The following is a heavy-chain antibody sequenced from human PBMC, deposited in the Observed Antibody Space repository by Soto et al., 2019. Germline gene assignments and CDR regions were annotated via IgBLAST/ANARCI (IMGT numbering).Heavy chain of an antibody. V-gene: IGHV2-5*01. CDR3: ARGLATLPVFAFDI. D-gene: IGHD6-6*01. J-gene: IGHJ3*02. CDR2: IYWSGDE. CDR1: GFSLSTSGVG. Sequence: QGTLKESGPTLVKPTQTLTLTCSFSGFSLSTSGVGVGWIRQSPGKAPEWLALIYWSGDEHYRPSLKSRLSIIKDTSKNHVVLIMSDMASVDTATYYCARGLATLPVFAFDIWGQGTMVTVSS.